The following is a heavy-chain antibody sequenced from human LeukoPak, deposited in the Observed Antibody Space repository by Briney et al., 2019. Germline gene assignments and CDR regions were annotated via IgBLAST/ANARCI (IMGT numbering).Heavy chain of an antibody. V-gene: IGHV4-34*01. CDR2: INHSGST. D-gene: IGHD2-21*01. Sequence: SETLSLTCAVYGGSFSGYYWSWIRQPPGKGLEWIGEINHSGSTNYNPSLKSRVTISVDTSKNQFSLKLSSVTAADTAVYYCAGQSEIEGWFDPWGQGTQVTVSS. CDR3: AGQSEIEGWFDP. CDR1: GGSFSGYY. J-gene: IGHJ5*02.